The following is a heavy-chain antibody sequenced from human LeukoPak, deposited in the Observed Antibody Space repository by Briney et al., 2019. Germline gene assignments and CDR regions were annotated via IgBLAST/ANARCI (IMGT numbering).Heavy chain of an antibody. J-gene: IGHJ4*02. CDR2: ITGSGDFA. D-gene: IGHD4-17*01. V-gene: IGHV3-23*01. CDR3: TKRITATAPFDS. CDR1: GFPFSTYG. Sequence: WGVLRLSCAASGFPFSTYGISWVRQAPGKGLEWVSAITGSGDFAKYADSVRGRFTISRDNSKSTVYLQMNSLTVEDTALYYCTKRITATAPFDSWGQGALVIVSS.